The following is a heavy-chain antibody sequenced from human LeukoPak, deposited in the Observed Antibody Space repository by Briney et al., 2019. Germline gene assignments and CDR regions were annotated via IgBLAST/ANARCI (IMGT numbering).Heavy chain of an antibody. J-gene: IGHJ6*02. CDR1: GGSFSGYY. V-gene: IGHV4-34*01. D-gene: IGHD4-4*01. CDR3: ARGLQSLYYYYYGMDV. Sequence: SETLSLTCAVYGGSFSGYYWSWIRQPPGKGLEWIGEINHSGSTNYNPSLKSRVTISVDTSKNQFSLKLSSVTAADTAVYYCARGLQSLYYYYYGMDVWGQGTTVTVSS. CDR2: INHSGST.